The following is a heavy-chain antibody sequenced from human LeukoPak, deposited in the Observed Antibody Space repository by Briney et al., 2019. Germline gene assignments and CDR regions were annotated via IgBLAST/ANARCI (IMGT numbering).Heavy chain of an antibody. V-gene: IGHV3-23*01. D-gene: IGHD3-10*01. CDR3: AKPGVHPYYFDY. J-gene: IGHJ4*02. CDR1: GFTFSSYA. CDR2: ISGSGGST. Sequence: GGSLRLSCAASGFTFSSYAMSWVPQAQGQGLEWVSAISGSGGSTYYADSVKGRFTISRDNSKNTLYLQMNSLRAEDTAVYYCAKPGVHPYYFDYWGQGTLVTVSS.